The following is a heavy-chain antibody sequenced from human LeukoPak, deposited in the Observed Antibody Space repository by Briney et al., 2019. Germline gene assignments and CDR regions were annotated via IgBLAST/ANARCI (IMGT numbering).Heavy chain of an antibody. D-gene: IGHD3-10*01. CDR2: INPNSGGT. CDR3: ARFTYGSGEAYYYGMDV. V-gene: IGHV1-2*02. J-gene: IGHJ6*02. Sequence: ASVKVSCKASGYTFTGYYMHWVRQAPGQGLEWMGWINPNSGGTNYAQKFQGSVTMTRDTSISTAYMELSRLRSDDTAVYYCARFTYGSGEAYYYGMDVWGQGTTVTVSS. CDR1: GYTFTGYY.